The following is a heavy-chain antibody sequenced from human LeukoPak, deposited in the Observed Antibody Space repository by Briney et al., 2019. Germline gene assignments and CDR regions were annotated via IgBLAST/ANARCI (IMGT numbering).Heavy chain of an antibody. CDR3: ARGDKRVTFGGVSVPFDY. CDR2: MNPNSGNT. Sequence: ASVKVSCKASGYTFTSYDINWVRQATGQGLEWMGWMNPNSGNTGYAQKFQGRVTMTRNTSISTAYMELTSVTPADTAGYYCARGDKRVTFGGVSVPFDYWGQGTLVIVSS. CDR1: GYTFTSYD. J-gene: IGHJ4*02. D-gene: IGHD3-16*02. V-gene: IGHV1-8*01.